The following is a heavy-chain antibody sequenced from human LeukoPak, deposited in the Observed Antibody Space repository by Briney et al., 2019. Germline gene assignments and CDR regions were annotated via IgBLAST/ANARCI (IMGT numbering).Heavy chain of an antibody. V-gene: IGHV1-18*01. J-gene: IGHJ6*02. Sequence: ASVKVSCKASGYTFTSYGISWVRQAPGQGLEWMGWISAYNGNTNYAQKLQGRVTMTTDTSTSTAYMELRSLRSDDTAVYYCARGERTVAGTPYYYYGMDVWGQGTTVTVS. CDR1: GYTFTSYG. D-gene: IGHD6-19*01. CDR2: ISAYNGNT. CDR3: ARGERTVAGTPYYYYGMDV.